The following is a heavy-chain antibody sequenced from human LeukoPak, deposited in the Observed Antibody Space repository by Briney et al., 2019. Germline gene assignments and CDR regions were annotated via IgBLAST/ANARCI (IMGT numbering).Heavy chain of an antibody. CDR2: ISGSGGST. CDR3: AKDFGDILTGLSVYYYMDV. V-gene: IGHV3-23*01. CDR1: GFTFSSYG. Sequence: RGSLRISCAASGFTFSSYGMCWVCQAPGKGLEWVSAISGSGGSTYYADSVKGRFTISRDNSKNPLYLQMNNLRAEDTAVYYCAKDFGDILTGLSVYYYMDVWGKGTTVTISS. D-gene: IGHD3-9*01. J-gene: IGHJ6*03.